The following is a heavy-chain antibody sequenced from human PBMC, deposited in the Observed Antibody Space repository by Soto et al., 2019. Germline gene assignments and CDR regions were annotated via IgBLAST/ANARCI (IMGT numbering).Heavy chain of an antibody. J-gene: IGHJ6*02. CDR3: AKALYGSGSYYKAPYYYYGMDV. Sequence: GGSLRLSCAASGFTFSSYGMHWVRQAPGKGLEWVAVISYDGSNKYYADSVKGRFTISRDNSKNTLYLQMNSLRAEDTAVYYCAKALYGSGSYYKAPYYYYGMDVWGQGTTVTVSS. V-gene: IGHV3-30*18. CDR1: GFTFSSYG. CDR2: ISYDGSNK. D-gene: IGHD3-10*01.